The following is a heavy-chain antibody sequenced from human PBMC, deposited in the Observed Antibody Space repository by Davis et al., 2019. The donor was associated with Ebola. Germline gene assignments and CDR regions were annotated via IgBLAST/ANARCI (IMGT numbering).Heavy chain of an antibody. CDR3: ARVFSDYGDYYYYYGMDV. V-gene: IGHV4-34*01. Sequence: SETLSLTCAVYGGSFRGYYWSWIRQPPGKGLEWIGEINHSGSTNYNPSLKSRVTISVDTSKNQFSLKLSSVTAADTAVYYCARVFSDYGDYYYYYGMDVWGQGTTVTVSS. J-gene: IGHJ6*02. D-gene: IGHD4-17*01. CDR1: GGSFRGYY. CDR2: INHSGST.